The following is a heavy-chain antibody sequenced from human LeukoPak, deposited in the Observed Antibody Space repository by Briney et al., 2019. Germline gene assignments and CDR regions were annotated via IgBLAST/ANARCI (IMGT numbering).Heavy chain of an antibody. J-gene: IGHJ5*01. CDR2: ISANNGRT. CDR1: GYTFINHG. V-gene: IGHV1-18*01. Sequence: PEASVKVSCKASGYTFINHGISWVRQAPGQGLEWMGWISANNGRTEYAPNLQDRVTMTTDTSTTTAYMELRSLTSDDTAVYYCGRWSPNPNDSWGQGTLVTVSS. CDR3: GRWSPNPNDS. D-gene: IGHD3-3*01.